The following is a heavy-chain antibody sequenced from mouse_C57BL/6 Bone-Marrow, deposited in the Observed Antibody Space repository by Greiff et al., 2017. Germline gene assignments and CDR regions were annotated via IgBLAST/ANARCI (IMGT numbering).Heavy chain of an antibody. Sequence: QVQLQQPGAELVKPGASVKLSCKASGYTFTSYWMHWVKQRPGRGLEWIGRIDPNSGGTKYNEKFKSKATLTVDKPSSTAYMQLSSLTSEYSAVYYCARSGTAQATYAMDYWGQGTSVTVSS. D-gene: IGHD3-2*02. CDR1: GYTFTSYW. CDR3: ARSGTAQATYAMDY. CDR2: IDPNSGGT. V-gene: IGHV1-72*01. J-gene: IGHJ4*01.